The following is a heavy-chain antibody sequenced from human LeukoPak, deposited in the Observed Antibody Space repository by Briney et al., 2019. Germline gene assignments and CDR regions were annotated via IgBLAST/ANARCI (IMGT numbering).Heavy chain of an antibody. Sequence: SETLSLTCTVSGGSISSYYWSWIRQPPGKGLEWIGYICYSGSTNYNPSLKSRVTISVDTSKNQFSLKLSSVTAADTAVYYCARAGYYDSSGLFDYWGQGTLVTVSS. CDR3: ARAGYYDSSGLFDY. J-gene: IGHJ4*02. V-gene: IGHV4-59*01. CDR2: ICYSGST. D-gene: IGHD3-22*01. CDR1: GGSISSYY.